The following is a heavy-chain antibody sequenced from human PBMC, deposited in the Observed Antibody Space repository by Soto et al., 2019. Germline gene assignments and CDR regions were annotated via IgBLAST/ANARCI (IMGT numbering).Heavy chain of an antibody. D-gene: IGHD6-13*01. V-gene: IGHV1-2*04. CDR2: INPNSGGT. Sequence: ASVKVSWQASGYAFTVYYMHWVRQAPGQGLEWMGWINPNSGGTNYAQKFQGWVTMTRDTSISTAYMELSRLRSDDTAVYYCARGGRGSGAAAGKVDYWGQGTLVTVSS. J-gene: IGHJ4*02. CDR3: ARGGRGSGAAAGKVDY. CDR1: GYAFTVYY.